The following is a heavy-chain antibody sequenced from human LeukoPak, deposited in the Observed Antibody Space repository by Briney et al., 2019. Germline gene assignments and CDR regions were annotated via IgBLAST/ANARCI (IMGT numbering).Heavy chain of an antibody. Sequence: GGSLSLSCAASGFTVSSNYMSWVRQAPGKGLEWVSVIYSGGSTYYADSVKGRFTISRDNSKNTLYLQMNSLRAEDTAVYYCASLSSGSGYGAFDIWGQGTMVTVSS. CDR1: GFTVSSNY. D-gene: IGHD6-25*01. CDR3: ASLSSGSGYGAFDI. V-gene: IGHV3-66*01. J-gene: IGHJ3*02. CDR2: IYSGGST.